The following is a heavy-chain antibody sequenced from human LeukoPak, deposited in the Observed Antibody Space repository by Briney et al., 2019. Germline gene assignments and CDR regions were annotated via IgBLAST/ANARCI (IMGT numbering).Heavy chain of an antibody. CDR1: GFTFSRYS. CDR3: AVGPNSSGPVDY. CDR2: ISSSSSYI. V-gene: IGHV3-21*01. J-gene: IGHJ4*02. D-gene: IGHD6-19*01. Sequence: GGXLRLSCAASGFTFSRYSMNWVRQAPGKGVEWVSSISSSSSYIYYAESVKGGLTISRANPNNSLYLQMNSLRAEDTAVYYCAVGPNSSGPVDYWGQGTLVTVSS.